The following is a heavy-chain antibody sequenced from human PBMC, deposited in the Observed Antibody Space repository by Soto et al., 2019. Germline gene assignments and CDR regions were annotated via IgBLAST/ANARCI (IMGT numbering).Heavy chain of an antibody. CDR1: GGSISSSSYY. J-gene: IGHJ4*02. CDR3: LSNYDFWSGYYRDDY. V-gene: IGHV4-39*01. D-gene: IGHD3-3*01. CDR2: IYYSGST. Sequence: QLQLQESGPGLVKPSETLSLTCTVSGGSISSSSYYWGWIRQPPGKGLEWIGSIYYSGSTYYNPSLKSRVTISVDTSKNPFSLKLSSVTAADTAVYYCLSNYDFWSGYYRDDYWGQGTLVTVSS.